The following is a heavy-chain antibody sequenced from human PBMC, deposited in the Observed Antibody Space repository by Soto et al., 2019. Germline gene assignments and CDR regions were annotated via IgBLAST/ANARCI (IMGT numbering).Heavy chain of an antibody. CDR2: ISYDGNNK. Sequence: QVQLVESGGGVVQPGRSLRLSCAASGFTFSSYAWHWVRQAPGKGLEWVAVISYDGNNKYYADSVKGRFTISRDNSKNTLYLQMNSLRAEDTAVYYCARAGCDGGSCYTLVGLRYGMDVWGQGTTVTVS. CDR1: GFTFSSYA. V-gene: IGHV3-30-3*01. J-gene: IGHJ6*02. D-gene: IGHD2-15*01. CDR3: ARAGCDGGSCYTLVGLRYGMDV.